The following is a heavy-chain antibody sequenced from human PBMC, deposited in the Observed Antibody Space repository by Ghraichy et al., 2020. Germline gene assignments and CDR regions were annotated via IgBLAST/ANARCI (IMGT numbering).Heavy chain of an antibody. Sequence: GGSLRLSCAASGFTFSSYSMNWVRQAPGKGLEWVSSISCSSSYIYYADSVKGRFTISRDNAKNSLYLQMNSLRAEDTAVYYCARDSPIVGAPTPFDYWGQGTLVTVSS. D-gene: IGHD1-26*01. CDR1: GFTFSSYS. J-gene: IGHJ4*02. CDR3: ARDSPIVGAPTPFDY. CDR2: ISCSSSYI. V-gene: IGHV3-21*01.